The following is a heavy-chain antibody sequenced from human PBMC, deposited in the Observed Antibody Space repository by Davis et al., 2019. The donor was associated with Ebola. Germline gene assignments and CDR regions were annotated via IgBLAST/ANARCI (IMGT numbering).Heavy chain of an antibody. CDR1: GRTFSSYA. CDR2: IIPIFGTA. Sequence: AASVKVSCKASGRTFSSYAISWVRQAPGQGLEWMGGIIPIFGTANYAQKFQGRVTITADESTRTAYLELSSLRSEDTAVYYCARAGRAAGTTVLHYYYGMDVWGQGTTVTVSS. CDR3: ARAGRAAGTTVLHYYYGMDV. D-gene: IGHD6-13*01. V-gene: IGHV1-69*13. J-gene: IGHJ6*02.